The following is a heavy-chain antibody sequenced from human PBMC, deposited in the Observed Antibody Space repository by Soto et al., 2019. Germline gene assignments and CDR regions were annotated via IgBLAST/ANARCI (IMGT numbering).Heavy chain of an antibody. D-gene: IGHD1-1*01. V-gene: IGHV4-59*08. Sequence: ETLSLTCTVSGGSISSYYWSWIRQPPGKGLEWIGYIYYSGSTNYNPSLKSRVTISVDTSKNQFSLKLSSVTAADTAVYYCARRSHNWNDGAFDIRGQGTMVT. J-gene: IGHJ3*02. CDR3: ARRSHNWNDGAFDI. CDR1: GGSISSYY. CDR2: IYYSGST.